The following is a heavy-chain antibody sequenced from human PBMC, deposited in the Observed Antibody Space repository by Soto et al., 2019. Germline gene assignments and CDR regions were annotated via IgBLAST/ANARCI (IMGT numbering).Heavy chain of an antibody. J-gene: IGHJ5*02. CDR1: GYTLTELS. V-gene: IGHV1-24*01. D-gene: IGHD3-3*01. CDR2: FDPEDGET. CDR3: ASSGYLGFSPTWFDP. Sequence: ASVKVSCKVSGYTLTELSMHWVRQAPGKGLEWMGGFDPEDGETIYAQKFQGRVTMTEDTSTDTAYMELSSLRSEDTAVYYCASSGYLGFSPTWFDPWGQGTLVTVSS.